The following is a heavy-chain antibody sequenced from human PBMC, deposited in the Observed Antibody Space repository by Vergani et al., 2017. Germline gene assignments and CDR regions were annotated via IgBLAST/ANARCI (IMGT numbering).Heavy chain of an antibody. V-gene: IGHV4-39*01. J-gene: IGHJ3*02. Sequence: QLQLQESGPGLVKPSETLSLTCTVSGGSISSSRYYWGWIRQPPGKGLEWIGSIYYSGSTYYNPSLKSRVTISVDTSKNQFSLKLSSVTAADTAVYYCASEDYGRRSLAFDIWGQGTMVTVSS. D-gene: IGHD4-17*01. CDR1: GGSISSSRYY. CDR3: ASEDYGRRSLAFDI. CDR2: IYYSGST.